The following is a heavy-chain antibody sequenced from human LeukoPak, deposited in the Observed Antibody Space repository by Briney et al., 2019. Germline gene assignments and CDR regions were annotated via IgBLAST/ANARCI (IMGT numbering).Heavy chain of an antibody. CDR2: IKDDGSET. CDR1: GFRFSNSW. D-gene: IGHD3-16*02. Sequence: PGGSLRLSCAASGFRFSNSWMSWVRQAPGKGLEWVANIKDDGSETRYVDSVKGRFNMSRDNAKNSLYLQMNSLRVEDTAVYYCVRDYLWGNYRSFDFWGQGTLVTVSS. V-gene: IGHV3-7*01. J-gene: IGHJ4*02. CDR3: VRDYLWGNYRSFDF.